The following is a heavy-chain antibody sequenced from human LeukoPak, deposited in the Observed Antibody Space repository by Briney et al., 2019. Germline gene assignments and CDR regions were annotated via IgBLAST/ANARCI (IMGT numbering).Heavy chain of an antibody. CDR3: ARAVSKGVELRGDYYYMDV. V-gene: IGHV4-59*01. D-gene: IGHD1-7*01. J-gene: IGHJ6*03. CDR1: GGSISSYY. Sequence: PSETLSLTCTVSGGSISSYYWSWIRQPPGKGLEWIGYIYYSGSTNYNPSLKSRVTISVDTSKNQFSLKLSSVTAADTAVYYCARAVSKGVELRGDYYYMDVWGKGTTVTVSS. CDR2: IYYSGST.